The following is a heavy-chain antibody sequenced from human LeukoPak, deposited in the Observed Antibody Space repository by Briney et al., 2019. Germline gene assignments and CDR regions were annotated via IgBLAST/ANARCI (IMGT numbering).Heavy chain of an antibody. CDR1: GFTFTTYA. Sequence: GGSLRLSCAASGFTFTTYAMSWVRQAPGKGLDWVSLISGSGGDTYYADSVKGRFTISRDNSKNTLSLQMNSLRVEDTAVYYCAKDRDFRSGDFDCWGQGTLVTVSS. J-gene: IGHJ4*02. CDR2: ISGSGGDT. CDR3: AKDRDFRSGDFDC. V-gene: IGHV3-23*01. D-gene: IGHD3-3*01.